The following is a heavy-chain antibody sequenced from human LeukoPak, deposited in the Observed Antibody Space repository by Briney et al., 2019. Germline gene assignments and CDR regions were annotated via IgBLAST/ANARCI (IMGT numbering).Heavy chain of an antibody. V-gene: IGHV1-2*02. D-gene: IGHD3-16*01. CDR1: GYTFTGYY. CDR3: ARAPLRLGEFSAID. Sequence: ASVKVSCKASGYTFTGYYMHWVRQAPGQGLEWMGWINPNTGDKNYAQKFQGSVTMTRDTSITTAYMELSRLRSDDTAVYYCARAPLRLGEFSAIDWGQGTLVTVSS. CDR2: INPNTGDK. J-gene: IGHJ4*02.